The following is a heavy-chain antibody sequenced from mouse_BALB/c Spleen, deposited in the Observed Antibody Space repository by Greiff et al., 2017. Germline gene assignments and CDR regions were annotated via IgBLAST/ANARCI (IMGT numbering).Heavy chain of an antibody. CDR1: GFSLTSYG. CDR2: IWSGGST. D-gene: IGHD4-1*01. V-gene: IGHV2-2*02. J-gene: IGHJ4*01. CDR3: AKANWAYYYAMDY. Sequence: QVQLKESGPGLVQPSQSLSITCTVSGFSLTSYGVHWVRQSPGKGLEWLGVIWSGGSTDYNAAFISRLSISKDNSKSQVFFKMNSLQANDTAIYYCAKANWAYYYAMDYWGQGTSVTVSS.